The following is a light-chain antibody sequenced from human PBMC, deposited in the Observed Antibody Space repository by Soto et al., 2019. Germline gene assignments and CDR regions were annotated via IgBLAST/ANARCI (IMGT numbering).Light chain of an antibody. CDR1: QSISSY. Sequence: DIQMTQSPSSLSASVVDRVTITFRASQSISSYLNWYQQKPGKAPKLLIYAASSLQSGVPSRFSGSGSGTDFTLTISSLQPVDFATYYCQQSYSTLFTFGQGTRLEIK. CDR2: AAS. J-gene: IGKJ5*01. V-gene: IGKV1-39*01. CDR3: QQSYSTLFT.